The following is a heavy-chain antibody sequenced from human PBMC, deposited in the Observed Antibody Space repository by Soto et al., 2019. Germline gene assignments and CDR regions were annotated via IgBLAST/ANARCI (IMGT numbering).Heavy chain of an antibody. CDR1: GYTFTNYG. V-gene: IGHV1-3*01. D-gene: IGHD6-19*01. CDR3: ARSGYSSGWYHWYFDL. J-gene: IGHJ2*01. CDR2: INAGNGNT. Sequence: GASVKVSCKASGYTFTNYGAHWVRQAPGQRLEWMAWINAGNGNTQYSQKFQGRVTITRDTSATTAYLDLSSLRSEDTAVYYCARSGYSSGWYHWYFDLWGRGTLVTVYS.